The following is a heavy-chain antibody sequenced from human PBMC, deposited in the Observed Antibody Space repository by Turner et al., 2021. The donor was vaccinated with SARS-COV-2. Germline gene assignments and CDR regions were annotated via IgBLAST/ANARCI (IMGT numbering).Heavy chain of an antibody. J-gene: IGHJ3*02. Sequence: EVQLVESGGGLVKPGGSLRLSCAASGFTFSSYSMNWFRQAPGKGLEWVSCISSSSSYIYYADSGKGRFTISRDNAKNSLYLQMNSLRAEDTAVYYCARWDNYYDSSGYYPDAFDIWGQGTMVTVSS. CDR3: ARWDNYYDSSGYYPDAFDI. CDR2: ISSSSSYI. CDR1: GFTFSSYS. V-gene: IGHV3-21*01. D-gene: IGHD3-22*01.